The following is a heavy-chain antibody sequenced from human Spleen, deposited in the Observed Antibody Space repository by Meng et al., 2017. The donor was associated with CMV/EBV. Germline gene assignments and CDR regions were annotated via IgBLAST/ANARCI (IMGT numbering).Heavy chain of an antibody. CDR2: INHSGST. CDR3: ARIITIPYYFDY. D-gene: IGHD3-3*01. J-gene: IGHJ4*02. Sequence: QEQRDRCGGSLVTPAAPLFLPCASYGGTFSGYYWSWIRQPHGKGLGWIGEINHSGSTNYNPSLKSRVTISVDTSKNQFSLKLSSVTAADTAVYYCARIITIPYYFDYWGQGTLVTVSS. V-gene: IGHV4-34*01. CDR1: GGTFSGYY.